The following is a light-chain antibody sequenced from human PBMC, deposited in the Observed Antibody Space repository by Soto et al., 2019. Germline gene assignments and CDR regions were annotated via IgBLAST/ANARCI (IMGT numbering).Light chain of an antibody. CDR1: QSISSY. V-gene: IGKV1-39*01. J-gene: IGKJ2*01. Sequence: DIQMTQSPSSLSASVGDRVTITCRASQSISSYLNWYQQKPGKAPKLLIYAASSLHSGVPSRFSGSGSGTDFTLTISSLQPEDFATYYCQQSYSTPVLFGQGTKLEIK. CDR2: AAS. CDR3: QQSYSTPVL.